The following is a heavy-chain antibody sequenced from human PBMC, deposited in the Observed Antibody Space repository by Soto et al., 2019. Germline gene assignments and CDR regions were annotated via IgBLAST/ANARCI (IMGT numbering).Heavy chain of an antibody. CDR3: VRDTGRSLASVRFDA. V-gene: IGHV1-2*02. D-gene: IGHD1-1*01. J-gene: IGHJ4*02. CDR2: INPDSGIT. Sequence: QVQLVQSGAELKKPGASVKVSCKASGYTFTASYIHWVRQAPGQGLEWMGWINPDSGITNYARKFQGRVTLTGDTSISTAYMELNTLTSDDSALYYCVRDTGRSLASVRFDAWCQGTLVTVSS. CDR1: GYTFTASY.